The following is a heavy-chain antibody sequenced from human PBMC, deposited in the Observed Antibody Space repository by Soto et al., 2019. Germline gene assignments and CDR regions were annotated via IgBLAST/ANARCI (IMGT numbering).Heavy chain of an antibody. CDR3: AKDSDSSSWYADY. CDR1: GFTFSSYG. V-gene: IGHV3-30*18. J-gene: IGHJ4*02. Sequence: QVQLVESGGGVVQPGRSLRLSCAASGFTFSSYGMHWVRQAPGKGLEWVAVISYDGSNKYYADSVKGRFTISRDNSKNTLYLQMNSLRAEDTAVYYCAKDSDSSSWYADYWGQGTLVTVSS. D-gene: IGHD6-13*01. CDR2: ISYDGSNK.